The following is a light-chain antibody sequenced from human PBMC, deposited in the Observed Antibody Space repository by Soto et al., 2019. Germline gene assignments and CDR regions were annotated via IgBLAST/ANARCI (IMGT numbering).Light chain of an antibody. CDR1: SSNIGAGYD. Sequence: QSVLTQPPSVSGAPGQRVTISCTGSSSNIGAGYDVHWYQQLPGTAPKLLIYGNSNRPSVVPDRFSGSKSGTSASLAITGLQAEDEDDYYCQSYDSSLSGSRVFRTGTKLTVL. CDR2: GNS. J-gene: IGLJ1*01. CDR3: QSYDSSLSGSRV. V-gene: IGLV1-40*01.